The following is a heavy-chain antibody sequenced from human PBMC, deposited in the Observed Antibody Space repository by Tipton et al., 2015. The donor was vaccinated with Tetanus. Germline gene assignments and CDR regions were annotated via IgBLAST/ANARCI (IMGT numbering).Heavy chain of an antibody. J-gene: IGHJ4*02. Sequence: SLRFSCAASGFTLSAYAMRWVRQAPGQGLEWVSGISGTGATADYADSVKGRFTITKDDSKNTLYLQMKSLRAEDTAVYYCVRDGYNFIPFDYWGQGTLVTVSS. CDR1: GFTLSAYA. V-gene: IGHV3-23*01. CDR3: VRDGYNFIPFDY. CDR2: ISGTGATA. D-gene: IGHD5-24*01.